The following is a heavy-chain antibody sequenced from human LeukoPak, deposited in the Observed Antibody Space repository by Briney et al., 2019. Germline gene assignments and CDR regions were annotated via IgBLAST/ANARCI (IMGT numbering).Heavy chain of an antibody. CDR2: IYPDDSDA. V-gene: IGHV5-51*01. CDR1: GYNFGTRW. CDR3: ARRFNYGGKAFDS. D-gene: IGHD4-23*01. Sequence: GESLKISCKGSGYNFGTRWVAWVRQMPGKGLEWMGIIYPDDSDARYSPSFQGQVTISADKSTSTAYLQWSSLKASDTAMYYCARRFNYGGKAFDSWAQGSLVTVSS. J-gene: IGHJ4*02.